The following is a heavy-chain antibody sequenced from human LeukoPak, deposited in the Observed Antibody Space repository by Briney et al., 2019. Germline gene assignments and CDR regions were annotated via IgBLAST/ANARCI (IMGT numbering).Heavy chain of an antibody. Sequence: GGSLRLSCAASGFTVSSNYMSWVRQAPGKGLEWVSVIYSGGSTYYADSVKGRFTISRDNSKDTLYLHMNSLRAEDTAVYYCAKEGIIVVPPAMGVFFDSWGQGTLVTVSS. CDR3: AKEGIIVVPPAMGVFFDS. D-gene: IGHD2-2*01. CDR2: IYSGGST. V-gene: IGHV3-53*01. J-gene: IGHJ4*02. CDR1: GFTVSSNY.